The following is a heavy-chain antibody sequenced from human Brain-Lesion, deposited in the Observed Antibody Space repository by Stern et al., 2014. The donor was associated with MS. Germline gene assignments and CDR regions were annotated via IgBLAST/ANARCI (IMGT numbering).Heavy chain of an antibody. Sequence: VQLVESGGGLVQPGGSLRLSWAASGFTYTDYWMRWVRQAPGKGPEWVAVISNDGNHKYYAGSVKDRFTISRDNSKNTLYLQMNSLRVEDTAVYYCAKHLAERPFDYWGQGTLVTVSS. CDR2: ISNDGNHK. D-gene: IGHD1-1*01. CDR3: AKHLAERPFDY. CDR1: GFTYTDYW. V-gene: IGHV3-30*18. J-gene: IGHJ4*02.